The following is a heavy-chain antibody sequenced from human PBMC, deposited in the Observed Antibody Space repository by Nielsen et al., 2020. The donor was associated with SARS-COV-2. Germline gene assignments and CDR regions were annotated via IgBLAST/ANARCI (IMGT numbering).Heavy chain of an antibody. CDR3: ARGDSNGYPDY. CDR2: ISGDSNYI. Sequence: GESLKISCTGSGFTFSDYSMNWVRQAPGKGLEWVASISGDSNYIFYSELVKGRFTMSRDNGKNSLYLQMSSLRTEDTAVYYCARGDSNGYPDYWGQGTLVTVSS. CDR1: GFTFSDYS. D-gene: IGHD3-22*01. V-gene: IGHV3-21*01. J-gene: IGHJ4*02.